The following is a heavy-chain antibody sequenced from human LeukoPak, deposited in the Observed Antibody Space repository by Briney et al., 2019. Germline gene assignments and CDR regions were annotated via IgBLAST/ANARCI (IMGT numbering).Heavy chain of an antibody. V-gene: IGHV3-23*01. Sequence: GGSLRLSCAASGFTFSSYAMSWVRQAPGKGLEWVSVISGSGGNTYYADSVKGRFTISRDNSKNTLYLQMNSLRAEDTAVYYCAKDGGCSSTTCYSPYYFDYWGQGTLVTVSS. J-gene: IGHJ4*02. D-gene: IGHD2-2*01. CDR3: AKDGGCSSTTCYSPYYFDY. CDR2: ISGSGGNT. CDR1: GFTFSSYA.